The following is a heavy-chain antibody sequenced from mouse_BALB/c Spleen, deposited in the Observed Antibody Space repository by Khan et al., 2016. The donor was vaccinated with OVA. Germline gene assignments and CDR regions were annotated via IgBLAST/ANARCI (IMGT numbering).Heavy chain of an antibody. D-gene: IGHD3-3*01. Sequence: VQLQQSGGGLVQPGGSLKLSCAASGYTFSSFGMHWVRQAPEKGLEWVAFISTGSSTTYYADKVKGRFTISRDDSKNTLFLQMTSLSSEDTAMYYCARREGLYAMDYWGQGTSVTVSS. V-gene: IGHV5-17*02. J-gene: IGHJ4*01. CDR3: ARREGLYAMDY. CDR2: ISTGSSTT. CDR1: GYTFSSFG.